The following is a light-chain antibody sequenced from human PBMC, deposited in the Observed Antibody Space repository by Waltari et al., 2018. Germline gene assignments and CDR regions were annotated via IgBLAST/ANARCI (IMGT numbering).Light chain of an antibody. V-gene: IGLV3-9*01. CDR3: QVWHNSIVI. Sequence: YDLTQPLSVSVALGQTARISRGGDNIGLEVVHWFQQKPGQAPVLVIYRDGNRPSGIPERFSGSNSGNTATLTIGGAQAGDEADYYCQVWHNSIVIFGGGTKLTVL. J-gene: IGLJ2*01. CDR2: RDG. CDR1: NIGLEV.